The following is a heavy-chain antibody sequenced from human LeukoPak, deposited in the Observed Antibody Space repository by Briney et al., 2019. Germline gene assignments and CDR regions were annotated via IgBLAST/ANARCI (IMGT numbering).Heavy chain of an antibody. CDR3: ASEARHDYGEYDY. J-gene: IGHJ4*02. CDR1: GFAFSSYS. V-gene: IGHV3-48*02. D-gene: IGHD4-17*01. Sequence: GGSLRLSCAASGFAFSSYSMNWVRQAPGKGLEWVSYISGSGYTIYYADSVKGRFTISRDNAKNSLFLQMSSLRDEDTAMYYCASEARHDYGEYDYWGQGTQVTVSA. CDR2: ISGSGYTI.